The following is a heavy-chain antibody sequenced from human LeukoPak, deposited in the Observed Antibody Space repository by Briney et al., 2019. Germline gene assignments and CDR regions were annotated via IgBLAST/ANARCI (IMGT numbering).Heavy chain of an antibody. CDR3: ARDHYYDSSTYPGDALDI. V-gene: IGHV3-21*01. J-gene: IGHJ3*02. CDR1: GFTFSSYS. D-gene: IGHD3-22*01. Sequence: GGSLRLSCAASGFTFSSYSMNWVRQAPGKGLEWVSSISSSSSYIYHADSVKGRFTISRDNAKNSLYLQMNSLRAEDTAVYYCARDHYYDSSTYPGDALDIWGQGTMVTVSS. CDR2: ISSSSSYI.